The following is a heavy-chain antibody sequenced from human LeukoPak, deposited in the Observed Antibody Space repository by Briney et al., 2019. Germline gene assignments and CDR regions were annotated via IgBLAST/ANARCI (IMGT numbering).Heavy chain of an antibody. CDR1: GFHFRDFS. V-gene: IGHV3-43*02. J-gene: IGHJ4*02. Sequence: GGSLRLSCAASGFHFRDFSMHWVRQVPGKGLEWVSLVSGDGDTTHYADSVKGRFTISRDNNKNSLFLQMNSPRVEDTAFYYCAKGNNSLSFNFDYWGQGALVTVSS. CDR3: AKGNNSLSFNFDY. D-gene: IGHD2/OR15-2a*01. CDR2: VSGDGDTT.